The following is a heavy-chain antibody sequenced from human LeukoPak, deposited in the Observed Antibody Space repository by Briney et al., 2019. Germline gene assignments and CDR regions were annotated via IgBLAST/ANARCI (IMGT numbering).Heavy chain of an antibody. CDR2: INHSGST. CDR3: VRPRTRLAWFDP. D-gene: IGHD6-19*01. Sequence: SETLSLTCAVYGGSFSGYYWSWIRQPPGKGLEWIGEINHSGSTYYNPSLRSRVTIYVDTSKNQFSLKLRSVTAADTAVYYCVRPRTRLAWFDPWGQGTLVTVSS. V-gene: IGHV4-34*01. J-gene: IGHJ5*02. CDR1: GGSFSGYY.